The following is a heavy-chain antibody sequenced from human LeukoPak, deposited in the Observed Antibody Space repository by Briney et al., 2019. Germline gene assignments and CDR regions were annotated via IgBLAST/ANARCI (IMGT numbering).Heavy chain of an antibody. CDR3: ARGAGYDILTGYYRFYYMDV. Sequence: GASVKVSCKASGYTFTSYDINWVRQATGQGLEWMGWMDPNSANTAYAQKFQGRVTMTRNTSIRTVYMELSSLRSEDTAVHYCARGAGYDILTGYYRFYYMDVWGKGTTVTISS. D-gene: IGHD3-9*01. CDR2: MDPNSANT. V-gene: IGHV1-8*01. CDR1: GYTFTSYD. J-gene: IGHJ6*03.